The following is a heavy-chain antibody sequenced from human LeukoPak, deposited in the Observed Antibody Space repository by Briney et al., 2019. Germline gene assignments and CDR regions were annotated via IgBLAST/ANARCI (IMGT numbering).Heavy chain of an antibody. Sequence: PGGSLRLSCAASGFTFSSYSMNWVRQAPGKGLEWVSYISSSSSTIYYADSVKGRFTISRDNAKNSLYLQMNSLRDEDTAVYYCARDLHGAYYDSSGYPGAFDIWGQGTMVTVSS. V-gene: IGHV3-48*02. CDR1: GFTFSSYS. CDR2: ISSSSSTI. CDR3: ARDLHGAYYDSSGYPGAFDI. D-gene: IGHD3-22*01. J-gene: IGHJ3*02.